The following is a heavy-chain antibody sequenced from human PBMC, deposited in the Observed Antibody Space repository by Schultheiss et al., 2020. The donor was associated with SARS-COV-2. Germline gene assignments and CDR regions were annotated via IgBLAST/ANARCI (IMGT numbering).Heavy chain of an antibody. CDR3: ARGPRKAAAGTRLGLDYGMDV. Sequence: SETLSLTCTVSGGSTSSYYWSWIRQPPGKGLEWIGHIYNSGSTYYNSSLKSRVTISVDTSKNQFSLKLSSVTAADTAVYYCARGPRKAAAGTRLGLDYGMDVWGQGTTVTVSS. CDR1: GGSTSSYY. D-gene: IGHD6-13*01. CDR2: IYNSGST. V-gene: IGHV4-59*06. J-gene: IGHJ6*02.